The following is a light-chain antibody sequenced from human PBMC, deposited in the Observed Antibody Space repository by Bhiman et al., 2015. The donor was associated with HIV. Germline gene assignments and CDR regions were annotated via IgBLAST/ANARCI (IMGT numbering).Light chain of an antibody. CDR3: SSYSSSNTYV. Sequence: QSALTQPASVSGSPGQSITISCTGTSSDVGGYNYVSWFQQHPGKVPKLIIYDVSNRPSGVSNRFSGSKSGNTASLTISGLQAEDEADYYCSSYSSSNTYVFGTGDQGHRP. CDR1: SSDVGGYNY. CDR2: DVS. V-gene: IGLV2-14*03. J-gene: IGLJ1*01.